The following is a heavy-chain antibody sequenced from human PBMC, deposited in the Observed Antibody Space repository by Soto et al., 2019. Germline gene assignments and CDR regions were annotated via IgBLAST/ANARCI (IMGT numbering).Heavy chain of an antibody. CDR3: ARHKRGAGMDV. CDR2: IYYSGST. CDR1: GGSISRYY. V-gene: IGHV4-59*01. J-gene: IGHJ6*02. Sequence: SETLSLTCTVSGGSISRYYWSCIRQPPGKGLEWIGYIYYSGSTNYNPSLKSRVTISVDTSKNQFSLKLSSVTAADTAVYYCARHKRGAGMDVWGQGTTVTVS. D-gene: IGHD3-10*01.